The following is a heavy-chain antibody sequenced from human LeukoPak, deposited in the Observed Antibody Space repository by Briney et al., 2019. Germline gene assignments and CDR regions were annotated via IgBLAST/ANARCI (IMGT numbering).Heavy chain of an antibody. Sequence: PGGSLRLSCAASGFTVSSNYMSWVRQAPGKGLEWVANIKQDGSEKYYVDSVKGRFTISRDNAKNSLYLQMNSLRAEDTAVYYCARDSKSGSYYVYWGQGTLVTVSS. CDR3: ARDSKSGSYYVY. CDR2: IKQDGSEK. D-gene: IGHD1-26*01. V-gene: IGHV3-7*01. J-gene: IGHJ4*02. CDR1: GFTVSSNY.